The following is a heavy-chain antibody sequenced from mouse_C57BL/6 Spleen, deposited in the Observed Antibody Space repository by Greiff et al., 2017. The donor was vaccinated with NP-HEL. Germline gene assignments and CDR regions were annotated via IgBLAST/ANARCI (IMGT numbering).Heavy chain of an antibody. Sequence: EVKLMESGGDLVKPGGSLKLSCAASGFTFSSYGMSWVRQTPDKRLEWVATISSGGSYTYYPDSVKGRFTISRDNAKNTLYLQMSSLKSEDTAMYYCARQIYGHYFDYWGQGTTLTVSS. J-gene: IGHJ2*01. CDR1: GFTFSSYG. CDR3: ARQIYGHYFDY. D-gene: IGHD1-1*01. V-gene: IGHV5-6*01. CDR2: ISSGGSYT.